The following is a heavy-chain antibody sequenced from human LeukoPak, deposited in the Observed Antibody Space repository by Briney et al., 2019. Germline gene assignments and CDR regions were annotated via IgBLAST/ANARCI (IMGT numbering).Heavy chain of an antibody. J-gene: IGHJ4*02. D-gene: IGHD3-16*02. Sequence: KPGGSLKLSCAASGFTFSDYYMSWIRQAPVKGLEWVSYISSSGSTIYYADSVKGRFTISRDNAKNSLYLQMNSLRAEDTAVYYCVRAFGGVIAGTFDYWGQGTLVTVSS. V-gene: IGHV3-11*04. CDR1: GFTFSDYY. CDR3: VRAFGGVIAGTFDY. CDR2: ISSSGSTI.